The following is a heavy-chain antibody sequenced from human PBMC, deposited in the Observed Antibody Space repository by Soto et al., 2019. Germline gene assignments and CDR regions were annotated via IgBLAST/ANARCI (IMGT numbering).Heavy chain of an antibody. CDR2: IYPGDSNP. CDR1: GYSFSTYW. D-gene: IGHD1-26*01. V-gene: IGHV5-51*01. CDR3: ARQDREASTGSRILES. J-gene: IGHJ5*02. Sequence: VESLKISCKGSGYSFSTYWIVWVRQMPGKGLEWMGIIYPGDSNPRYSPSFQGQVTISADKSISTAYLQWSSLKASDTAMYFCARQDREASTGSRILESWGKGPMATVSS.